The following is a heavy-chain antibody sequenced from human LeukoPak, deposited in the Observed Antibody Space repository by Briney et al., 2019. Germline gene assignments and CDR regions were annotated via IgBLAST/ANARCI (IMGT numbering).Heavy chain of an antibody. J-gene: IGHJ4*02. Sequence: SETLSLTCTVSGGSISSYYWSWVRQPPGKGLEWIGEIYHSGSTNYNPSLKSRVTMSVDTSKNQFSLQLSSVTAADTAVYYCRGVRFGELFDYWGQGTLVTVSS. CDR3: RGVRFGELFDY. V-gene: IGHV4-59*08. CDR1: GGSISSYY. CDR2: IYHSGST. D-gene: IGHD3-10*01.